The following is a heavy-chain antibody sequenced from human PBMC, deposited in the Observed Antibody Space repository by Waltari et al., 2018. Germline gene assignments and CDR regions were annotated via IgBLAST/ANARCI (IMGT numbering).Heavy chain of an antibody. Sequence: QLQLQESGPGLVKPSETLSLTCTVSGGPIPTYDYFWGWVRQPPGRGLEWIGCMSYSGNTHYNPSLKSRVTISIDTSKNQFSLKLNSVTAADTAVYFCAGDRDTYTGALDSWGQGALVTVSS. CDR1: GGPIPTYDYF. CDR2: MSYSGNT. CDR3: AGDRDTYTGALDS. D-gene: IGHD1-26*01. J-gene: IGHJ4*02. V-gene: IGHV4-39*07.